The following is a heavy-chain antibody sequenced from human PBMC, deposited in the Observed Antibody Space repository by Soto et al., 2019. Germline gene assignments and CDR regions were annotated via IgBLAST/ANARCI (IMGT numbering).Heavy chain of an antibody. Sequence: SETLSLTCSVSGGSISTVGHYWTWIRQPPGKGLEWIGSIYHTGSTYYSKSLRSRLTMSVDTSKSQFSLRLSSVTAADTAVYYCARATGTLRSRNCDYWGQGSLVTVSS. CDR2: IYHTGST. D-gene: IGHD1-1*01. J-gene: IGHJ4*02. CDR3: ARATGTLRSRNCDY. CDR1: GGSISTVGHY. V-gene: IGHV4-31*03.